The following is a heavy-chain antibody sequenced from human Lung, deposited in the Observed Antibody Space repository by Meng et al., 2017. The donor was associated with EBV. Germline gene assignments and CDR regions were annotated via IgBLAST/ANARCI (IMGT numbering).Heavy chain of an antibody. CDR1: GYTFTSYA. CDR3: ASRPGIAVAGFDY. J-gene: IGHJ4*02. CDR2: INTGNGET. Sequence: QVQLVQSGTEVKKPGATVAVSGKASGYTFTSYAMNWVRQAPGQRLEWMGWINTGNGETKYSQKFQGRVTLTRDTSASTAYMELSSLRSEDTAVYYCASRPGIAVAGFDYWGQGTLVTVSS. D-gene: IGHD6-19*01. V-gene: IGHV1-3*04.